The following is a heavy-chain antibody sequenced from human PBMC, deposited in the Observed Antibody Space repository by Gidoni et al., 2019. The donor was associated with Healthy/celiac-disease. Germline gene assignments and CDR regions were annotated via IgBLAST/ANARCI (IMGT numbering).Heavy chain of an antibody. J-gene: IGHJ4*02. CDR1: GFTFSSYA. CDR2: ISGSGGST. V-gene: IGHV3-23*01. D-gene: IGHD2-15*01. CDR3: AKALESDIVVVVAATTDY. Sequence: EVQLLESGGGLVQPGGSLRLSCAAAGFTFSSYAMSWVRQAPGKGLEWVSAISGSGGSTYYADSVKGRFTISRDNSKNTLYLQMNSLRAEDTAVYYCAKALESDIVVVVAATTDYWGQGTLVTVSS.